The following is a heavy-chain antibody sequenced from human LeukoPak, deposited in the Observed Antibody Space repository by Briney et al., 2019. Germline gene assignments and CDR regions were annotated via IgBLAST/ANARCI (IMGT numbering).Heavy chain of an antibody. CDR3: ARGLTTVTTVDY. CDR2: INHSGST. Sequence: SETLSLTCAVYGGSFSGYYWSWIRQPPGKGLEWIGEINHSGSTNYNPSLKSRVTISVDTSKNQFSLKLSSVTAADTAVYYCARGLTTVTTVDYWGLGTLVTVFS. D-gene: IGHD4-17*01. CDR1: GGSFSGYY. J-gene: IGHJ4*02. V-gene: IGHV4-34*01.